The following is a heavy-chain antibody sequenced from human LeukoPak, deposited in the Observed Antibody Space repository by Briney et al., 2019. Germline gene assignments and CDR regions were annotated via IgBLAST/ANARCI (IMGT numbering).Heavy chain of an antibody. CDR3: ARVPPTPYDNYYFDY. CDR1: GYTFTGYY. V-gene: IGHV1-2*02. CDR2: INPNSGGT. J-gene: IGHJ4*02. D-gene: IGHD3-22*01. Sequence: ASVKVSCKASGYTFTGYYMHWVRQAPGRGLEWMGWINPNSGGTNYAQKFQGRVTMTRDTSISTAYMELSRLRSDDTAVYYCARVPPTPYDNYYFDYWGQGTLVTVSS.